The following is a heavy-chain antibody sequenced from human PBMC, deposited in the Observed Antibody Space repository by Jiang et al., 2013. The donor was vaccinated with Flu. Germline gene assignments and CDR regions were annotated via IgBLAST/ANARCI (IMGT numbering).Heavy chain of an antibody. Sequence: GAEVKKPGASVKVSCRTSGYNFVGYGINWVRQAPGQGLEWMGWISPRSGETRYSQKVQDRVTMTIDPSTRTAYMELRTLRSDDTAVFFCTRERGYTYGLSLDWGQGTLVTVSS. CDR2: ISPRSGET. D-gene: IGHD5-18*01. CDR1: GYNFVGYG. J-gene: IGHJ4*02. CDR3: TRERGYTYGLSLD. V-gene: IGHV1-18*01.